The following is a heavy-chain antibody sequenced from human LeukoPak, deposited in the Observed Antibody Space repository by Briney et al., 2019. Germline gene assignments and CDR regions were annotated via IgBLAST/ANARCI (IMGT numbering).Heavy chain of an antibody. CDR1: GFSFSGYA. CDR3: AREVRYTSSWYVYYYFDY. V-gene: IGHV3-69-1*02. D-gene: IGHD6-13*01. Sequence: GGSLRLSCAASGFSFSGYAMNWVRQAPGKGLEWISYISSTYAIYYGDSVKGRFTVSRDNAKNSLYLQMTSLSVEDTAVYYCAREVRYTSSWYVYYYFDYWGQGTLVTVSS. CDR2: ISSTYAI. J-gene: IGHJ4*02.